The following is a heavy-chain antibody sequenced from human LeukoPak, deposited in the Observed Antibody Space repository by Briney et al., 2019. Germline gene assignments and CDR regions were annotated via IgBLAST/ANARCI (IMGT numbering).Heavy chain of an antibody. V-gene: IGHV4-61*01. CDR2: IYYSGST. Sequence: PSETLSLTCTVSGGSVSSGSYYWSWIRQPPGKGLEWIGYIYYSGSTNYNPSLKSRVTISVDTSKNQFSLKLSSVTAADTAVYYCARDRSSSGYYGGEGDAFDIWGQGTMVTISS. D-gene: IGHD3-22*01. J-gene: IGHJ3*02. CDR3: ARDRSSSGYYGGEGDAFDI. CDR1: GGSVSSGSYY.